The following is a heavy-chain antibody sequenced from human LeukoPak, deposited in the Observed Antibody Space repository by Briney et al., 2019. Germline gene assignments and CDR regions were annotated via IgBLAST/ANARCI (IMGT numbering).Heavy chain of an antibody. V-gene: IGHV1-18*01. CDR2: ISAYNGNT. D-gene: IGHD6-13*01. CDR3: ARDRYSSSWYHPFDY. CDR1: GYTFTSYG. J-gene: IGHJ4*02. Sequence: GASVKVSCKASGYTFTSYGISWVRQAPGQGLEWMGWISAYNGNTNYAQKLQGRVTMTTDTSTSTAYMELRSLRSDDTAVYYCARDRYSSSWYHPFDYWGQGTLVTVSS.